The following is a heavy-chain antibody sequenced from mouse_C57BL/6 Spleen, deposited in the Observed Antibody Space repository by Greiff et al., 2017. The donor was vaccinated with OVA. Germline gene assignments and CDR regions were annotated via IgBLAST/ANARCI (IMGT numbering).Heavy chain of an antibody. CDR3: ARRANYYGSSYDYYAMDY. CDR1: GYSITSGYY. D-gene: IGHD1-1*01. Sequence: ESGPGLVKPSQSLSLTCSVTGYSITSGYYWNWIRQFPGNKLEWMGYISYDGSNNYNPSLKNRISITRDTSKNQFFLKLNSVTTEDTATYYCARRANYYGSSYDYYAMDYWGQGTSVTVSS. V-gene: IGHV3-6*01. J-gene: IGHJ4*01. CDR2: ISYDGSN.